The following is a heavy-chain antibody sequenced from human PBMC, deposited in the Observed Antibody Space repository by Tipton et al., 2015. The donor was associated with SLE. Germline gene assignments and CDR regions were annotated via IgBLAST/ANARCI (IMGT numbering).Heavy chain of an antibody. Sequence: SLRLSCAASGFTFSSYAMSWVRQAPGKGLEWVSAISGSGGRTYYADSVKGRFTISRDNSKNTLYLQMNSLRAEDTAVYYCAKDDIPLALAFDYWGQGTLVTVSS. CDR3: AKDDIPLALAFDY. CDR1: GFTFSSYA. D-gene: IGHD3-3*02. CDR2: ISGSGGRT. V-gene: IGHV3-23*01. J-gene: IGHJ4*02.